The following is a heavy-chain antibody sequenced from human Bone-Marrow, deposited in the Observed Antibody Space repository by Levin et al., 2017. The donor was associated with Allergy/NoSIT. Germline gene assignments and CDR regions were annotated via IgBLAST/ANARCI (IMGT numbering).Heavy chain of an antibody. Sequence: PGGSLRLSCAASGFTFSSYSMNWVRQAPGKGLEWVSYISSSSSTIYYADSVKGRFTISRDNAKNSLYLQMNSLRAEDTAVYYCARVKGPLVVPAASYYYYGMDVWGQGTTVTVSS. CDR2: ISSSSSTI. D-gene: IGHD2-2*01. CDR1: GFTFSSYS. J-gene: IGHJ6*02. V-gene: IGHV3-48*01. CDR3: ARVKGPLVVPAASYYYYGMDV.